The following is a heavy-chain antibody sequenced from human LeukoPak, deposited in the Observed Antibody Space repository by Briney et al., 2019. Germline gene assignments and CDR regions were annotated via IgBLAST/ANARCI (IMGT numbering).Heavy chain of an antibody. CDR2: VYYIGNT. V-gene: IGHV4-59*01. CDR1: GGSITNYF. Sequence: PSETLSLTCTVSGGSITNYFWSWIRQPPGKGLEWIGYVYYIGNTNYNPSLKSRVTILVDTSKNHFSLELSSVTAADTAVYYCGRGPDNWNSFFDYWGQGTQVTVSS. J-gene: IGHJ4*02. CDR3: GRGPDNWNSFFDY. D-gene: IGHD1-20*01.